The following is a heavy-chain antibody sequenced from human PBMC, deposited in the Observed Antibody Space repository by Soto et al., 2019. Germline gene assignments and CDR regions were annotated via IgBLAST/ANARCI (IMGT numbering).Heavy chain of an antibody. Sequence: QVQLVQSGAEVKKPGASVKVSCKASGYTFTSYGISWVRQAPGQGLEWMGWISAYNGNTNYAQKLQGRVTMTTDTSTSTAYMELRSLRSDDTAVYYCARVHPDYDILTGYKPSDYWGQGTLVTVSS. CDR1: GYTFTSYG. CDR3: ARVHPDYDILTGYKPSDY. CDR2: ISAYNGNT. D-gene: IGHD3-9*01. J-gene: IGHJ4*02. V-gene: IGHV1-18*01.